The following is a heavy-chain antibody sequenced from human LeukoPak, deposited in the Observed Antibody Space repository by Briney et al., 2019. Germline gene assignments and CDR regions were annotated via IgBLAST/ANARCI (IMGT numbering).Heavy chain of an antibody. CDR3: AKPPSSSDYFFDY. Sequence: GGSLRLSCAASGFTLSSYDIRWVRQAAGKGREWVAYIRQDGTNKKYADSVKCRFTISRDNSKNTLYLQMNLLRAEDTAVYYCAKPPSSSDYFFDYWGQGTLVTVSS. CDR2: IRQDGTNK. J-gene: IGHJ4*02. CDR1: GFTLSSYD. D-gene: IGHD3-22*01. V-gene: IGHV3-30*02.